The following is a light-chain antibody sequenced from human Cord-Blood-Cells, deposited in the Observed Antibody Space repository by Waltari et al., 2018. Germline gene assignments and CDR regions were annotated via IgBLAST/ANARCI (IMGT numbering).Light chain of an antibody. CDR2: DVS. Sequence: QSALTQPASVSGSPGQSITIPCTGTSSAVGGYNYVPWYQQHPGKAPKLMIYDVSNRPSGVSNRFSGSKSGNTASLTISGLQAEDEADYYYSSYTSSSTWVFGGGTKLTVL. J-gene: IGLJ3*02. CDR3: SSYTSSSTWV. CDR1: SSAVGGYNY. V-gene: IGLV2-14*01.